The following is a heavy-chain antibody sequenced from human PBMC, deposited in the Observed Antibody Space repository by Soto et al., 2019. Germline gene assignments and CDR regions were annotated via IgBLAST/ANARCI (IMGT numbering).Heavy chain of an antibody. CDR1: GFTFSSYS. CDR2: ISSGSSYI. J-gene: IGHJ4*02. CDR3: ARTIFGVAVLFDF. V-gene: IGHV3-21*01. D-gene: IGHD3-3*01. Sequence: GALRLSCAASGFTFSSYSMNWVRQAPGKGLEWVSSISSGSSYIYYADSLKGRFTISRDNAKNSLYLQMNSLRAEDTAVYYCARTIFGVAVLFDFWGQGTLVTVSS.